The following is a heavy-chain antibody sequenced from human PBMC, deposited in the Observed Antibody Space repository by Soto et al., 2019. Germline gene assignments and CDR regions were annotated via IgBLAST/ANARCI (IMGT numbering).Heavy chain of an antibody. D-gene: IGHD5-12*01. CDR2: ISYDGSNK. CDR1: GFTFSSYG. CDR3: AAEQRYSPHNY. Sequence: PGGSLRLSCAASGFTFSSYGMHWVRQAPGKGLEWVAVISYDGSNKYYADSVKGRFTISRDNSKNTLYLQMNSLRAEDTAVYYCAAEQRYSPHNYWGQGTLVTVSS. V-gene: IGHV3-30*03. J-gene: IGHJ4*02.